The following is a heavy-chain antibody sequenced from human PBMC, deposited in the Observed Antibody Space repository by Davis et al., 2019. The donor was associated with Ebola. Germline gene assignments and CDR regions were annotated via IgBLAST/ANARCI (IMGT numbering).Heavy chain of an antibody. Sequence: MPSETLSLTCTVSGGSISGYFWSWIRQPPGKGLEWIGYIYYTGSTDYNPSLASRVTISIHTSKNEFSLKLTSVTAADTAVYYCARLRDSSGYSINYFDYWGQGTLVTVSS. CDR3: ARLRDSSGYSINYFDY. D-gene: IGHD3-22*01. CDR1: GGSISGYF. CDR2: IYYTGST. J-gene: IGHJ4*02. V-gene: IGHV4-59*01.